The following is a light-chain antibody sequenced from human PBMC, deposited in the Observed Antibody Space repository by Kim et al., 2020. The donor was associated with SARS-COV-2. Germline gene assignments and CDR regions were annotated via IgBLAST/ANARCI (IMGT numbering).Light chain of an antibody. Sequence: FPGESATPPRRASQSVFSNLAWYQQKPGQAPKLLIYGASTRATGIPARFSASGSGTEFTLTISSLQSEDFVVYYCHQYHNWPPYTFGQGTKLEI. CDR3: HQYHNWPPYT. CDR2: GAS. V-gene: IGKV3-15*01. CDR1: QSVFSN. J-gene: IGKJ2*01.